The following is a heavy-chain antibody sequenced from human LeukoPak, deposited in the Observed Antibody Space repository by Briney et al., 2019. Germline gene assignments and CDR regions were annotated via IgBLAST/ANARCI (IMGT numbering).Heavy chain of an antibody. Sequence: ASVKVSCKASGYTFTSYGISWVRQATGQGLEWMGWMNPNSGNTGYAQNFQGRFTITRDTHITTAYMELSSLRSDDTAVYYCARVEFNGGYSHIYWGQGTLVTVSS. CDR3: ARVEFNGGYSHIY. D-gene: IGHD5-12*01. V-gene: IGHV1-8*02. CDR1: GYTFTSYG. CDR2: MNPNSGNT. J-gene: IGHJ4*02.